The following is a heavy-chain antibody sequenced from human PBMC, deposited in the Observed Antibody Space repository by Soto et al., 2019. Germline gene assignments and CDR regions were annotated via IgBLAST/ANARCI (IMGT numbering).Heavy chain of an antibody. CDR1: GFIFNDYY. V-gene: IGHV3-11*01. J-gene: IGHJ6*02. CDR2: ISSGASTI. D-gene: IGHD3-22*01. CDR3: ARDLKAVVNHIHYNHYGLDV. Sequence: GGSLRLSCAASGFIFNDYYMSWIRQAPGKGLEWVAYISSGASTISYADSVKGRFTISRDNTKNLLYLQMNSLRAEDTAVYYCARDLKAVVNHIHYNHYGLDVWGQGTTVTSP.